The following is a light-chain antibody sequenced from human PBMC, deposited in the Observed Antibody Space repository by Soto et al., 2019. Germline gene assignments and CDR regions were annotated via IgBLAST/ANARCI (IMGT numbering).Light chain of an antibody. J-gene: IGKJ1*01. CDR2: AAS. CDR1: QNIGVY. CDR3: LQDYNYPRA. Sequence: IQMTQSPSSLSASVGDRVTITCRASQNIGVYLNWYQKKPGKAPKLLIYAASSLQSGVPSRFSGSASGTDFTLTISSLQPEDFATYYCLQDYNYPRAFGQGTKVDIK. V-gene: IGKV1-6*01.